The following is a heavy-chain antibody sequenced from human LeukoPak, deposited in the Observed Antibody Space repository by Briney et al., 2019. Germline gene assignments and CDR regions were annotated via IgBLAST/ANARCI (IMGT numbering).Heavy chain of an antibody. CDR3: ARVRPQDGFDI. V-gene: IGHV5-51*01. CDR2: IYPGDSDT. Sequence: GESLKISCKGSGYSFTSYWIGWVRQMPGKGLEWMGIIYPGDSDTRYSPSFQGQVSISADKSISTAYLQWSSLKASDTAMYRARVRPQDGFDIWGQGTMVTVSS. J-gene: IGHJ3*02. CDR1: GYSFTSYW.